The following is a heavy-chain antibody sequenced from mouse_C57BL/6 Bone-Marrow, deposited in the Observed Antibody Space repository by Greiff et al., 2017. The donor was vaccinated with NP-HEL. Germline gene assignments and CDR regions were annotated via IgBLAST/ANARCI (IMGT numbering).Heavy chain of an antibody. CDR3: ARSLYNAMDY. CDR1: GYTFTSYW. D-gene: IGHD1-3*01. V-gene: IGHV1-61*01. CDR2: IYPSDSET. Sequence: QVQLQQSGAELVRPGSSVKLSCKASGYTFTSYWMDWVKQRPGQGLEWIGNIYPSDSETHYNQKFKDKATLTVDKSSSTAYMQLSSLTSEDSAVYYCARSLYNAMDYWGQGTSVTVSS. J-gene: IGHJ4*01.